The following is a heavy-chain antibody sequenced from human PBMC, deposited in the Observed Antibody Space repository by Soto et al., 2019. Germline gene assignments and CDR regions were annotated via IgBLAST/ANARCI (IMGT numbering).Heavy chain of an antibody. CDR1: GFTFSSYA. CDR3: ARGKWLRLDY. J-gene: IGHJ4*02. Sequence: VQLLESGGGLVQPGGSLRLSCAASGFTFSSYAMHWVRQAPGKGLEWVAVISYDGSNKYYADSVKGRFTISRDNSKNTLYLQMNSLRAEDTAVYYCARGKWLRLDYWGQGTLVTVSS. CDR2: ISYDGSNK. V-gene: IGHV3-30-3*01. D-gene: IGHD3-22*01.